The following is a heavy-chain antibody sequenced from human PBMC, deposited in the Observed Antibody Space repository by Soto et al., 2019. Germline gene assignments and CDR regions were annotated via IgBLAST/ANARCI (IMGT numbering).Heavy chain of an antibody. CDR1: GFTFSSEA. D-gene: IGHD6-13*01. CDR3: AKISSNWYLSNFDL. J-gene: IGHJ5*02. CDR2: ISASGVST. Sequence: EVQLLESGGGLVQPGGSLRVSCAASGFTFSSEAMSWVRQAPGKGLEWVSFISASGVSTYYADSGKGRFTISRDNSKNTLFLHMNSLRANDQAVYYCAKISSNWYLSNFDLWGQGTAVIVSS. V-gene: IGHV3-23*01.